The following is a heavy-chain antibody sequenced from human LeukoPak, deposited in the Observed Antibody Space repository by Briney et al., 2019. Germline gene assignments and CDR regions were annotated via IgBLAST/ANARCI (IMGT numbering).Heavy chain of an antibody. CDR2: MSYDGSNK. CDR3: AKDPGSTIVVVTSYYYYGMGV. CDR1: GFTFSSYG. D-gene: IGHD3-22*01. V-gene: IGHV3-30*18. Sequence: GGSLRLSCAASGFTFSSYGMHWVRQAPGKGLEWVAVMSYDGSNKYYADSVRGRFTISRDNSKNTLYLQMNSLRAEDTAVYYCAKDPGSTIVVVTSYYYYGMGVWGQGTTVTVSS. J-gene: IGHJ6*02.